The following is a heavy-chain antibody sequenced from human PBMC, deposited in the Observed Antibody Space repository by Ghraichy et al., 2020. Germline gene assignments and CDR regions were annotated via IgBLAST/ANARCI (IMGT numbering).Heavy chain of an antibody. Sequence: GGSLRLSCVASGFTFSTAWMTWVRQAPGKGLVWVGRVRSRKDGGTMDYAAPVKGRFTISRDDSKNTLYLQMNGLETEDTAGYYCARAVRINYYYYYVMDVWGQGTTVTVSS. CDR1: GFTFSTAW. V-gene: IGHV3-15*01. CDR3: ARAVRINYYYYYVMDV. J-gene: IGHJ6*02. CDR2: VRSRKDGGTM. D-gene: IGHD2/OR15-2a*01.